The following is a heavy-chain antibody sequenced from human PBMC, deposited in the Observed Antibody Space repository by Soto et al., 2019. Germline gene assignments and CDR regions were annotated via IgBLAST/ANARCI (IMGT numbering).Heavy chain of an antibody. D-gene: IGHD3-22*01. CDR1: GDSISGSY. CDR3: AKLGGYYQAFDS. Sequence: QVQLQESGPGLVEPSETLSLTCTVSGDSISGSYWSWFRRPPGKGLEWIGYIYFAGTTSYNPSLKSRVSISLETSKKEFSLRLTSVTAADTAVYYCAKLGGYYQAFDSWGRGTLVSVSS. V-gene: IGHV4-59*08. CDR2: IYFAGTT. J-gene: IGHJ4*02.